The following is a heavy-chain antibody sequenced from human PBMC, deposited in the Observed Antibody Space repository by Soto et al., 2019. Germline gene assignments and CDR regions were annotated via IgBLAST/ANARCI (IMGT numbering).Heavy chain of an antibody. Sequence: QVQLVQSGAEVKKPGSSVKVSCKGSGGNRYTITWVRQAPGQGLEWMGRIIPMFGIASYAQNFQGRVTMTADKSPSTAYMELSSLRSEDTAVYYCARDSGRSDVVPAAISAMDVWGQGTTVTVSS. CDR3: ARDSGRSDVVPAAISAMDV. J-gene: IGHJ6*02. CDR1: GGNRYT. D-gene: IGHD2-2*01. CDR2: IIPMFGIA. V-gene: IGHV1-69*08.